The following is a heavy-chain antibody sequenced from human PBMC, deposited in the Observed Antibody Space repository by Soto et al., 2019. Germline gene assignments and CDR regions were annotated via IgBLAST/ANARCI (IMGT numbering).Heavy chain of an antibody. J-gene: IGHJ3*02. Sequence: EVQLLESGGGLVQPGGSLRLSCAASGFTFSSYAMSWVRQAPGKGLEWVSTFRGTGDGTYYASSVRGRFTVSRDNSKNTLYQHMTGLRGGDTAVYYCAKGPDPGAFDIWGHGTMVTVSS. CDR1: GFTFSSYA. CDR2: FRGTGDGT. D-gene: IGHD3-10*01. CDR3: AKGPDPGAFDI. V-gene: IGHV3-23*01.